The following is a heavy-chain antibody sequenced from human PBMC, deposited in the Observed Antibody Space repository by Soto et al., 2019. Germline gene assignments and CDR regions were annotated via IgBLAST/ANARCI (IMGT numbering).Heavy chain of an antibody. J-gene: IGHJ5*02. Sequence: GGSLRLSCAAPGFTFSSYGMHWVRQAPGKGLEWVAVISYDGSNKYYADSVKGRFTISRDNSKNTLYLQMNSLRAEDTAVYYCAKEIPAYSSGWLTSGWFDPWGQGTLVTVSS. CDR3: AKEIPAYSSGWLTSGWFDP. D-gene: IGHD6-19*01. V-gene: IGHV3-30*18. CDR1: GFTFSSYG. CDR2: ISYDGSNK.